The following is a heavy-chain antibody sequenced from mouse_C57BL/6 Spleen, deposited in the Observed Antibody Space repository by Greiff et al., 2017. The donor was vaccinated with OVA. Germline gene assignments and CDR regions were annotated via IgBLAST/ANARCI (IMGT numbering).Heavy chain of an antibody. CDR3: ARPYDYDYAMDY. CDR1: GYTFTSYG. CDR2: IYPRSGNT. J-gene: IGHJ4*01. D-gene: IGHD2-4*01. Sequence: QVQLQQSGAELARPGASVKLSCKASGYTFTSYGISWVKQRTGQGLEWIGEIYPRSGNTYYNEKFKGKATLTADKSSSTAYMELRSLTSEDSAVYFCARPYDYDYAMDYWGQGTSVTVSS. V-gene: IGHV1-81*01.